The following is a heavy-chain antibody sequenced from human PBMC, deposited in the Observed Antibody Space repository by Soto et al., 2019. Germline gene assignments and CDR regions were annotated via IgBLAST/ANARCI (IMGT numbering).Heavy chain of an antibody. CDR1: EGTFNSYA. J-gene: IGHJ4*02. CDR2: IIPYYNTL. D-gene: IGHD6-13*01. CDR3: ASWASRWYPYFFYS. Sequence: QAQVVQSGAEVRKPGSSVKLSCKASEGTFNSYAIAWVRQAPGQGLEWMGGIIPYYNTLNYAQKFQDRVTITADDSTNTVYMELISLRSDDTAVYFCASWASRWYPYFFYSWAQGTLVTVSS. V-gene: IGHV1-69*01.